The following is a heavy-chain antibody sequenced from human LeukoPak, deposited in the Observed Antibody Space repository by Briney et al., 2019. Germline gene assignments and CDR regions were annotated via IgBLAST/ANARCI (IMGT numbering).Heavy chain of an antibody. V-gene: IGHV1-69*13. CDR3: AGAKDGTNILDY. J-gene: IGHJ4*02. D-gene: IGHD5-24*01. Sequence: SVKVSCKASGGTFSSYAISWVRQAPGQGLEWMGGIIPIFGTANYAQKFQGRVTITADESTSTAYMELSSLRSEDTAVYYCAGAKDGTNILDYWGQGTLVTVSS. CDR2: IIPIFGTA. CDR1: GGTFSSYA.